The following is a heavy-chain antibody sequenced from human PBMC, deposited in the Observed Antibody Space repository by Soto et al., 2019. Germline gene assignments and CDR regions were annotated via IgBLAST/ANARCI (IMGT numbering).Heavy chain of an antibody. CDR3: ARVGHRGYCAILSDY. V-gene: IGHV4-31*03. Sequence: TLSLTCTVSGDSLSSGGHYWSWIRQHPGKGLEWIGHIYDSVTTYYSPSLRSRVTISADMSKNQCSLYLRSVTAADTAVYYCARVGHRGYCAILSDYWGQGTLVTVSS. CDR1: GDSLSSGGHY. D-gene: IGHD3-3*02. CDR2: IYDSVTT. J-gene: IGHJ4*02.